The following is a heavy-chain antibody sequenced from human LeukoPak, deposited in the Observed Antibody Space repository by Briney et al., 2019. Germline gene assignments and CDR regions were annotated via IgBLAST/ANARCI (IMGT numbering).Heavy chain of an antibody. Sequence: GESLRLSCAASGFTFSSHAMSWVRQARGKGLEWVSSVGGSGGSTFYADSVRGRFTISRDNSKNTLYLQMNSLRADDTAVYYCAKRERESYNYGYPDFWGQGTLVTVSS. CDR3: AKRERESYNYGYPDF. V-gene: IGHV3-23*01. CDR1: GFTFSSHA. J-gene: IGHJ4*02. D-gene: IGHD5-18*01. CDR2: VGGSGGST.